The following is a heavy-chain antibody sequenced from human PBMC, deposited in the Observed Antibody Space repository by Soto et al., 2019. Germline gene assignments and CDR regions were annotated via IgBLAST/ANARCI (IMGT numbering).Heavy chain of an antibody. D-gene: IGHD3-22*01. CDR1: EYTFTSYD. Sequence: ASVKVSCKASEYTFTSYDINWVRQATGQGLEWMGWMNPNSGIANYAQKFQGRVTITADKSTSTAYMELSSLRSEDTAVYYCARDRGYYYDPHDAFDIWGQGTMVTVSS. CDR2: MNPNSGIA. CDR3: ARDRGYYYDPHDAFDI. J-gene: IGHJ3*02. V-gene: IGHV1-69*10.